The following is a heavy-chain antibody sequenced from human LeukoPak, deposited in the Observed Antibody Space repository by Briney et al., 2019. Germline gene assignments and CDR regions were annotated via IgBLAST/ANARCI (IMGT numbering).Heavy chain of an antibody. CDR2: ISWNSGSI. Sequence: PGRSLRLSCAASGFTFDDYAMHWVRQASGKGLEWVSGISWNSGSIGYADSVKGRFTISRDNAKNSLYLQMNSLRAEDTALYYCAVLHGYCSGGSCYSYYFDYWGQGTLVTVSS. CDR3: AVLHGYCSGGSCYSYYFDY. J-gene: IGHJ4*02. D-gene: IGHD2-15*01. V-gene: IGHV3-9*01. CDR1: GFTFDDYA.